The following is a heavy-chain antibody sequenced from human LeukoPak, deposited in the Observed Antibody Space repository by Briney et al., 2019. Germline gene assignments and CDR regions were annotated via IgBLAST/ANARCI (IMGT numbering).Heavy chain of an antibody. V-gene: IGHV4-39*01. CDR3: ARGYSSSWYVAFDI. J-gene: IGHJ3*02. CDR2: IYYSGST. Sequence: SETLSLTCTVSGGSISSSSYYWGWIRQPPGKGLEWIGSIYYSGSTYYNPSLKSRVTISVDTSKNQFSLKLSSVTAADTAVYYCARGYSSSWYVAFDIWGQGTMVTVSS. D-gene: IGHD6-13*01. CDR1: GGSISSSSYY.